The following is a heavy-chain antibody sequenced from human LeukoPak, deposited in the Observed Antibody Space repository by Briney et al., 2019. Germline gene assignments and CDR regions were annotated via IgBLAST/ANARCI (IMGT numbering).Heavy chain of an antibody. CDR1: GFTFSSYA. V-gene: IGHV3-64*01. J-gene: IGHJ4*02. CDR2: ISSNGGST. Sequence: GGSLRLSCAASGFTFSSYAMHWVRQAPGKGLEYVSAISSNGGSTYYANSVKGRFTITRDNSKNTLYLQMGSLRAEDMAVYYCARAPGAAAGKNYFDYWGQGTLVTVSS. D-gene: IGHD6-13*01. CDR3: ARAPGAAAGKNYFDY.